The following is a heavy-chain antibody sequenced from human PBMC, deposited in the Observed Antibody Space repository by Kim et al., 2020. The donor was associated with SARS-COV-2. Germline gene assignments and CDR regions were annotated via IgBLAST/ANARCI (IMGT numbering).Heavy chain of an antibody. V-gene: IGHV4-39*01. J-gene: IGHJ4*02. D-gene: IGHD1-26*01. CDR1: GCSIDDSRDY. CDR2: IFYSGPT. Sequence: SETLSLTCTVSGCSIDDSRDYWTWIRQPPGKGLEWIGSIFYSGPTSYNPSLKSRVTIYVDTDKNEISLQLSSVTAADTAVYYCERRGRGMGVTRYFDNWGQELLVTVSS. CDR3: ERRGRGMGVTRYFDN.